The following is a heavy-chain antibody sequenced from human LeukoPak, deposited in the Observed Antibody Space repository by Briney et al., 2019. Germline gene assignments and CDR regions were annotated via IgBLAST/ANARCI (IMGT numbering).Heavy chain of an antibody. CDR1: GFIFSGSW. D-gene: IGHD7-27*01. CDR3: AKDGGLWVSAHWGDS. CDR2: IKKDGSEK. J-gene: IGHJ4*02. V-gene: IGHV3-7*03. Sequence: GGSLRLSCTASGFIFSGSWMAWIRQAPGKGLEWVAIIKKDGSEKCYVDSMKGRFTISRDNAKNSLFLQMNSLRAEDTAVYYCAKDGGLWVSAHWGDSWGRGTLVTVSS.